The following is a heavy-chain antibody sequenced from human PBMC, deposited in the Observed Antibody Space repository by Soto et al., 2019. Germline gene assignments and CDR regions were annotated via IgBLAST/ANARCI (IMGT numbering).Heavy chain of an antibody. V-gene: IGHV3-66*01. CDR2: IYSGGST. CDR3: ATLENCSGGSCYSSHYFDY. Sequence: GGSLRLSCAASGFTVSSNYMSWVRQAPGKGLEWVSVIYSGGSTYYADSVKGRFTISRDNSKNTLYLQMNSLRAEDTAVYYCATLENCSGGSCYSSHYFDYWGQGTLVTVSS. D-gene: IGHD2-15*01. CDR1: GFTVSSNY. J-gene: IGHJ4*02.